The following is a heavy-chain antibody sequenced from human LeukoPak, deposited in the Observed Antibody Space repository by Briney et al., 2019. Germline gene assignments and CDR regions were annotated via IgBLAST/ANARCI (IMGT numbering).Heavy chain of an antibody. J-gene: IGHJ4*02. V-gene: IGHV3-48*03. D-gene: IGHD3-10*02. Sequence: GGPLRLFCTPSGFPLSRYEMNWARQAPGAGREGVSHISISDRTILYADSVKGRFPIYRDSAKNSLYLQMNNLRVEDTAVYYCPSGRYLGAMFQDHWGQGTLVTVSS. CDR1: GFPLSRYE. CDR2: ISISDRTI. CDR3: PSGRYLGAMFQDH.